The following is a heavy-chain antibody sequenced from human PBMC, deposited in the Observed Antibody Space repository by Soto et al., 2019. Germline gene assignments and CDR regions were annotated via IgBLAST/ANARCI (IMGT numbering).Heavy chain of an antibody. D-gene: IGHD3-9*01. CDR2: IKSKTDGGTT. Sequence: GGSLRLSYAASGFTFSNAWMNWVRQAPGKGLEWVGRIKSKTDGGTTDYDAPVKGRFTISRDDSKNTLYLQMNSLKTEDTAVYYCTTDGDDILTGYAYYWGQGTLVTVSS. V-gene: IGHV3-15*07. J-gene: IGHJ4*02. CDR3: TTDGDDILTGYAYY. CDR1: GFTFSNAW.